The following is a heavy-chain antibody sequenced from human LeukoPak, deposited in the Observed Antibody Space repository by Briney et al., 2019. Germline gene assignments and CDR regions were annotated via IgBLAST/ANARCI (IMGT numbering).Heavy chain of an antibody. CDR3: AAHYGSTSYSTYDY. CDR1: EFTFSAYA. CDR2: IGSDNKP. Sequence: PGGSLRLSCEASEFTFSAYAMTWVRQAPGKGLEWVSSIGSDNKPHYSESVKGRFTISRDNSKNTLYLQMDSLRAEDTAVYYCAAHYGSTSYSTYDYWGQGTLVTVSS. J-gene: IGHJ4*02. V-gene: IGHV3-23*05. D-gene: IGHD3-10*01.